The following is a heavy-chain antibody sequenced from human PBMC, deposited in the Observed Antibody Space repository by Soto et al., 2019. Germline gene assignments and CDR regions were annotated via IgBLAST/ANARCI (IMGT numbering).Heavy chain of an antibody. CDR3: VSDRGYGHASVPYS. CDR2: ISYDGGIQ. Sequence: QAHLVESGGGVVQPGRSLRLSCAASGFTFTSYGMHWVRQAPGTRLEWVAVISYDGGIQHYADSVKGRFTISSDNSKTMVLLQMNSLSAEDTAVYYCVSDRGYGHASVPYSWGQGTLVSVSS. V-gene: IGHV3-30*03. CDR1: GFTFTSYG. J-gene: IGHJ4*02. D-gene: IGHD5-18*01.